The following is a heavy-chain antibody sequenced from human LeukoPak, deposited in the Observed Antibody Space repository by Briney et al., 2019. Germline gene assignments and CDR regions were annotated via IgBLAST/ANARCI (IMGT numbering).Heavy chain of an antibody. CDR2: ISGSGGST. CDR3: ATLIAPAGKDY. CDR1: GFTFSSYS. J-gene: IGHJ4*02. Sequence: PGGSLRLSCVASGFTFSSYSMNWVRQAPGKGLEWVSAISGSGGSTYYADSVKGRFTISRDNSKNTLYLQMNSLRAEDTAVYYCATLIAPAGKDYWGQGTLVTVSS. V-gene: IGHV3-23*01. D-gene: IGHD6-13*01.